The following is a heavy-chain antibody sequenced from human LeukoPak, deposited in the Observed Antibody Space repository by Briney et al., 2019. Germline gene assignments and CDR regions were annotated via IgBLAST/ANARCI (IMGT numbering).Heavy chain of an antibody. CDR3: ARGFLNSAFDF. D-gene: IGHD2/OR15-2a*01. CDR2: IYYSGST. J-gene: IGHJ3*01. V-gene: IGHV4-39*07. Sequence: SETLSLTCTVSGGSISSSSYYGGWIRQPPGKGLEWIGSIYYSGSTYYNPSLKSRVTISVDTSKNQFSLKRSSVTAADTAVYYCARGFLNSAFDFWGHGTVVTVSS. CDR1: GGSISSSSYY.